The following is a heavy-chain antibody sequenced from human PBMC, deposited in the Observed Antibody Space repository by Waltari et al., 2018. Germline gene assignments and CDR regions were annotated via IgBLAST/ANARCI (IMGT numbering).Heavy chain of an antibody. D-gene: IGHD3-22*01. CDR2: ISSSSSAI. CDR3: ARGRIYHDSSASGYYFDY. J-gene: IGHJ4*02. V-gene: IGHV3-21*01. CDR1: GFTFSTYR. Sequence: VQLVDSGGGLVKPGGSLRLSCAASGFTFSTYRMNCVRQVPGKGLEWVSSISSSSSAIYYADSVKGRFTISRDNAKNSLDLQMNSLRVEDTAVYYCARGRIYHDSSASGYYFDYWGQGTLVAVSS.